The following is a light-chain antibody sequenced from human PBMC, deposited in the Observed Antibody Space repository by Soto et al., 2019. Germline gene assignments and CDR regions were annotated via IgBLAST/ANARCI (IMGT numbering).Light chain of an antibody. J-gene: IGKJ1*01. CDR3: QQYITWPPWT. CDR2: AAS. V-gene: IGKV1-39*01. Sequence: DIQMTQSPSSLSASVGDRVTITCRASQNISSSFNWYQQKPGKAPKLLIYAASTRATGVPARFSGSGSGTEFTLTISSLQSEDFAVYYCQQYITWPPWTFGQGTKV. CDR1: QNISSS.